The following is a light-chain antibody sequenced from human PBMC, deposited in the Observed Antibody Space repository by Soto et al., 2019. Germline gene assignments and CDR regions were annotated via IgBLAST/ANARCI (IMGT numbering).Light chain of an antibody. CDR2: EGS. Sequence: QSALTQPASVSGSPGQSITISCAGTSSDVGTYNLVSWYQQHPGKAPKLIIYEGSKRPSGVSNRFSGSKSGNTASLTISGLQADDESDYFCCSYAGRYTYVFGTGTKVTVL. V-gene: IGLV2-23*01. CDR1: SSDVGTYNL. J-gene: IGLJ1*01. CDR3: CSYAGRYTYV.